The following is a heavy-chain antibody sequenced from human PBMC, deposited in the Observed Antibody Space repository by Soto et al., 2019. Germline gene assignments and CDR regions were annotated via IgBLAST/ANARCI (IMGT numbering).Heavy chain of an antibody. CDR1: GYTFTIYY. Sequence: ASVKVSCKASGYTFTIYYMHGVLQSPLQGLEWMGIINPSGGSTSYAQKFQGRVTMTRDTSTSTVYMELSSLRSEDTAVYYCARGGYSYGMLRYGMDVWGQGTTVTVSS. V-gene: IGHV1-46*01. CDR3: ARGGYSYGMLRYGMDV. CDR2: INPSGGST. D-gene: IGHD5-18*01. J-gene: IGHJ6*02.